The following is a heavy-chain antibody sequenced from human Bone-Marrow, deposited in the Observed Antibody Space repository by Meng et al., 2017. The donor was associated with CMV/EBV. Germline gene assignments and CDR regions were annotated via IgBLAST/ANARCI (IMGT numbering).Heavy chain of an antibody. CDR1: GFTFSSYA. CDR3: ARNSGYAYYYYYGMAV. D-gene: IGHD5-12*01. J-gene: IGHJ6*01. CDR2: ISGSGGST. Sequence: GGSLRLSRAASGFTFSSYAMSWVRQAPGKGLEWVSAISGSGGSTYYAVSVKGRFTISRDNSKNTLYLQMNSLRAEDTAVYYCARNSGYAYYYYYGMAVWGQGATVTGSS. V-gene: IGHV3-23*01.